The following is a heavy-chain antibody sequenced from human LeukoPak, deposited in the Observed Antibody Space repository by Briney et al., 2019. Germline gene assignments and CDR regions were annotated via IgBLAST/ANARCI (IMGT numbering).Heavy chain of an antibody. CDR3: ARDGGTGTLGGWFDP. V-gene: IGHV3-21*01. CDR1: GFTFSSYS. D-gene: IGHD1-1*01. Sequence: GGSLRLSCAASGFTFSSYSMSWVRQAPGKGLEWVSSISSSSSYIYYADSVKGRFTISRDNAKNSLYLQMNSLRAEDTAVYYCARDGGTGTLGGWFDPWGQGTLATVSS. J-gene: IGHJ5*02. CDR2: ISSSSSYI.